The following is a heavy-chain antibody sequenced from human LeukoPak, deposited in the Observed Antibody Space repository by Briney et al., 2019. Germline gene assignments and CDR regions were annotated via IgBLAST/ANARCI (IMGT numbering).Heavy chain of an antibody. V-gene: IGHV3-7*01. CDR1: GFTFSNYW. CDR3: ARSVGYYDY. CDR2: IKQDGTEK. Sequence: GGSLRLSCAASGFTFSNYWMNWVRQAPGRGLEWVANIKQDGTEKYYVDSVKGRFTISRDNAKNSLYLQMNSLRAEDTAVYYCARSVGYYDYWGQGTLVTVSS. J-gene: IGHJ4*02.